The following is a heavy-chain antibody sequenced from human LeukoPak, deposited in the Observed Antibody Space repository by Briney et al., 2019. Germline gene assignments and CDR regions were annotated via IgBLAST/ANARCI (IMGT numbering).Heavy chain of an antibody. CDR1: GYTFINYG. J-gene: IGHJ6*03. V-gene: IGHV1-18*01. CDR3: ARDVVSLTMIRGVISYNHYMDV. CDR2: ISTYNGDT. Sequence: ASVKVSCKAYGYTFINYGINWVRQAPGQGLEWVGWISTYNGDTKYVQGLQDRVTMTTDTSTSTVYMELRSLRSDDTAVYYCARDVVSLTMIRGVISYNHYMDVWGEGTTVRVSS. D-gene: IGHD3-10*01.